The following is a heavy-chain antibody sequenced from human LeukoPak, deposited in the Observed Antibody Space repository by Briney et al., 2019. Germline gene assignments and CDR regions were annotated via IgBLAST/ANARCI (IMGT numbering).Heavy chain of an antibody. CDR2: IYHTGGP. CDR1: GYSSSSGYY. CDR3: ARITTVTGYYFDY. Sequence: SSESLSLTRTVSGYSSSSGYYWGWIRQPPGKGPEWIGGIYHTGGPFYSPSLKSRVTISVDTSKNHFSLRLSSVTAADTALYYCARITTVTGYYFDYWGQGTLVTVSS. V-gene: IGHV4-38-2*02. J-gene: IGHJ4*02. D-gene: IGHD4-17*01.